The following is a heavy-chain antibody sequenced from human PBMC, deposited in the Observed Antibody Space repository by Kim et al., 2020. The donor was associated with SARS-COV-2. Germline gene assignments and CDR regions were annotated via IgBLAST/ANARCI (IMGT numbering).Heavy chain of an antibody. D-gene: IGHD5-12*01. CDR2: ISSSSSYI. CDR1: GFTFSSYS. CDR3: ARVAERKRWLQGAMGY. J-gene: IGHJ4*02. Sequence: GGSLRLSCAASGFTFSSYSMNWVRQAPGKGLEWVSSISSSSSYIYYADSVKGRFTISRDNAKNSLYLQMNSLRAEDTAVYYCARVAERKRWLQGAMGYWGQGTLLTVSS. V-gene: IGHV3-21*01.